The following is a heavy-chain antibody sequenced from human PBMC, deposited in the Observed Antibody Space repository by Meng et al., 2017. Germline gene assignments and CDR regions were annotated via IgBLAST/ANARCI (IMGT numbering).Heavy chain of an antibody. CDR2: IYYSGST. CDR1: GGSISSYY. Sequence: SETLSLTCTVSGGSISSYYWSWNRQPPGKGLEWIGYIYYSGSTNYNPSLKSRVTISVDTAKNQFSLKLSSVTAADTAVYYCARVRGYYYGSGSAAAFDIWGQGTMVTVSS. V-gene: IGHV4-59*01. CDR3: ARVRGYYYGSGSAAAFDI. D-gene: IGHD3-10*01. J-gene: IGHJ3*02.